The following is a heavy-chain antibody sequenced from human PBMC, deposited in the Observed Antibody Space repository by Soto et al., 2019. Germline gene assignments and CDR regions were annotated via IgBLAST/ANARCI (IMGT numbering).Heavy chain of an antibody. CDR1: GYTFTSYG. V-gene: IGHV1-18*01. D-gene: IGHD3-22*01. CDR2: ISAYNGNT. Sequence: GASVKVSCKASGYTFTSYGISWVRQAPGQGLEWMGRISAYNGNTNYAQKLQGRVTMTTDTSTSTAYMELRSLRSDDTAVYYCARSLQSDSSGYYQPAEYFQHWGQGTLVTVSS. CDR3: ARSLQSDSSGYYQPAEYFQH. J-gene: IGHJ1*01.